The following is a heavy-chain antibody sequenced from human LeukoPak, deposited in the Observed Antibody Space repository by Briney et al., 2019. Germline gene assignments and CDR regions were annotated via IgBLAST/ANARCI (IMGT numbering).Heavy chain of an antibody. CDR3: ARAGSYGSGDY. Sequence: PGGSLRLSCAASGFTFRTYSINWVRQAPGKGLEWISYISSSSSTIYYADSAKGRFTISRDNTKNSLYLQMNSLRAEDTAVYYCARAGSYGSGDYWGQGTLVTVSS. CDR2: ISSSSSTI. CDR1: GFTFRTYS. D-gene: IGHD3-10*01. V-gene: IGHV3-48*01. J-gene: IGHJ4*02.